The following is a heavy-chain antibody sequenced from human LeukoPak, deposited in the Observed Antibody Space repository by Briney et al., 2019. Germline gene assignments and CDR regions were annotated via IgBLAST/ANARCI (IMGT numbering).Heavy chain of an antibody. CDR3: ARESASTSCFDY. CDR2: ISSSGSTI. J-gene: IGHJ4*02. Sequence: GGSLRLSCAASGFTVSSKYMTWLRQAPGKGLEWVSYISSSGSTIYYADSVKGRFTISRDNAKNSLYLQMNSLRAEDTAVYYCARESASTSCFDYWGQGTLVTVSS. D-gene: IGHD2-2*01. V-gene: IGHV3-11*01. CDR1: GFTVSSKY.